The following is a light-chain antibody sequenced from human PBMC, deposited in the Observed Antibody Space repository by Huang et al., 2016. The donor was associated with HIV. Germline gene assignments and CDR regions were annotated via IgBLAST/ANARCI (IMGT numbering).Light chain of an antibody. CDR2: GES. V-gene: IGKV3-20*01. CDR3: QQYGTSPRT. J-gene: IGKJ2*01. Sequence: EIVLTQSPGTLSLSPGERATLSCRASQSVSNSYLAWYQQKPGQARRLLIDGESSRSTGIPDRFSGSGSGTDFTLTISRLEPEEFAVYYCQQYGTSPRTFGQGTKLGI. CDR1: QSVSNSY.